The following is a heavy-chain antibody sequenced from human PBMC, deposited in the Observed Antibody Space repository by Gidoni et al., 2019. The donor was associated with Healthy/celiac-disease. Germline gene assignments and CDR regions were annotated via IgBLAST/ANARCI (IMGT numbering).Heavy chain of an antibody. CDR1: GFPFRSYA. CDR3: ARDSGAAGIDY. Sequence: QVQLVESGGGVVQPGRSLRLSCAASGFPFRSYAMHWVRQAPGKGLEWVAVISYDGSNKYFADSVKGRFTISRDNSKNTLYLQMNSLRAEDTAVYYCARDSGAAGIDYWGQGTLVTVSS. V-gene: IGHV3-30-3*01. J-gene: IGHJ4*02. D-gene: IGHD6-13*01. CDR2: ISYDGSNK.